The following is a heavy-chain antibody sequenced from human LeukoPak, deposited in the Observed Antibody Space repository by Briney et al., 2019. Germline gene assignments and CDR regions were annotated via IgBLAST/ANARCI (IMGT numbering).Heavy chain of an antibody. D-gene: IGHD5-24*01. V-gene: IGHV3-74*01. CDR2: INSDGIST. CDR1: RFTFSRYW. CDR3: AAINIAQLPIRVY. Sequence: GGSLRLSCAASRFTFSRYWMHWVRQAPGKGLVWVSRINSDGISTSYADSVKGRFTISRDNAKNTLYLQMNSLRVEDTAVYYCAAINIAQLPIRVYWGQGTLVTVSS. J-gene: IGHJ4*02.